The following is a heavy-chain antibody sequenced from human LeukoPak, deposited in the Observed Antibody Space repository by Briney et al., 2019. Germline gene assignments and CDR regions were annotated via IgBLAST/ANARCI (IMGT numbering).Heavy chain of an antibody. CDR1: GGSISSGSYY. Sequence: SETLSLTCTVSGGSISSGSYYWSWIRQPAGKGLEWIGRIYTSGSTNYNPSLKSRVTISVDTSKNQFSLKLSSVTAADTAVYYCAASSRITIFGVVYWGQGTLVTVSS. CDR2: IYTSGST. J-gene: IGHJ4*02. V-gene: IGHV4-61*02. CDR3: AASSRITIFGVVY. D-gene: IGHD3-3*01.